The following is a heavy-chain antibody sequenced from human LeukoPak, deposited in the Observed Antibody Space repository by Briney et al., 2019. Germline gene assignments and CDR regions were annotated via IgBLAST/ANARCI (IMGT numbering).Heavy chain of an antibody. D-gene: IGHD6-6*01. V-gene: IGHV1-69*05. CDR3: ARGSSPPLYYYYMDV. J-gene: IGHJ6*03. Sequence: SVKVSCKASGYTFSSYSISWVRQAPGQGLEWMGWIIPIFGTANYAQKFQGRVTITTDESTSTAYMELSSLRSEDTAVYYCARGSSPPLYYYYMDVWGKGTTVTVSS. CDR1: GYTFSSYS. CDR2: IIPIFGTA.